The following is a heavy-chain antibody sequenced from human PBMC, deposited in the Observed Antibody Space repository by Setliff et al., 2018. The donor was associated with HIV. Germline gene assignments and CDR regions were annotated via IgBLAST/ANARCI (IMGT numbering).Heavy chain of an antibody. Sequence: GGSLRLSCAASGFTVYSYYMSWVRQAPGKGLEWVSVIYSDGNTYYADSVKGRFTVSRDNSKNTLHLQMNSLRGEDTAVYYCVRNGNYYYHMDVWGKGTTVTVSS. CDR2: IYSDGNT. CDR1: GFTVYSYY. J-gene: IGHJ6*03. V-gene: IGHV3-66*02. CDR3: VRNGNYYYHMDV.